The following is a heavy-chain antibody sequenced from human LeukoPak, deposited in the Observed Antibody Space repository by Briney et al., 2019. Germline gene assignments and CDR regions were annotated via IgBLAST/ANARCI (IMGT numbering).Heavy chain of an antibody. D-gene: IGHD2-15*01. Sequence: GASVKVSCKASGYIFTDYGISWVRQAPGQGFEWMGWISGYNGNTIYAQNVRGRVTMTTDTSTSTAYMELRSLRSDDTAVYYCAKDIHPGLGSGASCCFDYWGQGTLVTVSS. J-gene: IGHJ4*02. CDR3: AKDIHPGLGSGASCCFDY. V-gene: IGHV1-18*01. CDR1: GYIFTDYG. CDR2: ISGYNGNT.